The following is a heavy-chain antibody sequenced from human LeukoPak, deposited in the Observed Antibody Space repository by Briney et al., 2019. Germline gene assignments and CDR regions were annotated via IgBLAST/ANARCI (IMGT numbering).Heavy chain of an antibody. CDR3: ARLEESSGHFDY. CDR1: GSSFSSYW. J-gene: IGHJ4*02. V-gene: IGHV5-51*01. CDR2: IYPGDSDT. Sequence: GASLQISWKGSGSSFSSYWIGWVRQLPGKGLEWMGIIYPGDSDTRYSTSFQGQVTISADKSISTAYLQWSSLKASDTAMYYCARLEESSGHFDYWGQGTLVTVSS. D-gene: IGHD6-19*01.